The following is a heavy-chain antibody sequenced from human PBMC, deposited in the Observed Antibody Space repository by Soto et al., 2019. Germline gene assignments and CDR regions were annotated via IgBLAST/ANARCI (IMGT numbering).Heavy chain of an antibody. D-gene: IGHD3-10*01. V-gene: IGHV3-23*01. CDR3: AKDRRITMVRGVLRAFDS. CDR2: ISGSGETP. J-gene: IGHJ4*01. Sequence: EVQLLESGGGLVQPGGSLRLSCAASGFTFSNYPMSWVRQAPGTGLEWVSGISGSGETPYYAESVKGRFTISRDHYKNMLYLQMNSLIAEDTAVYYCAKDRRITMVRGVLRAFDSWGQGNLVTVSS. CDR1: GFTFSNYP.